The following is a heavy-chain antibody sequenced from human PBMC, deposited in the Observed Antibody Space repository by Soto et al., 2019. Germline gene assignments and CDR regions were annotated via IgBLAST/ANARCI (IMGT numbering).Heavy chain of an antibody. Sequence: ASVKVSCKASGYTFTSYGISWVRQAPGQGLEWMGWISAYNGNTNYAQKLQGRVTMTTDTSTSTAYMELRSLSSDDTAVYYFARDGYCSGGSCYGHAFDIWGQGTMVTVSS. CDR1: GYTFTSYG. V-gene: IGHV1-18*01. CDR2: ISAYNGNT. D-gene: IGHD2-15*01. J-gene: IGHJ3*02. CDR3: ARDGYCSGGSCYGHAFDI.